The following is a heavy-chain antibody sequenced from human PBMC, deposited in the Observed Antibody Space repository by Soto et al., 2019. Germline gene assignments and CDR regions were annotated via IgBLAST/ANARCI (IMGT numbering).Heavy chain of an antibody. D-gene: IGHD2-8*02. CDR1: GGTFSTSS. Sequence: QVLLVQSGAEMKKPGSSVKVSCKAPGGTFSTSSINWVRQAPGQRPDWMGNILPIFRTADNAQKSQGRVTITADKATNTAYMGLRGHLPRDTAVYYWARGQEFGGVVDAVDIWGQGTVVTVSS. CDR3: ARGQEFGGVVDAVDI. J-gene: IGHJ3*02. V-gene: IGHV1-69*14. CDR2: ILPIFRTA.